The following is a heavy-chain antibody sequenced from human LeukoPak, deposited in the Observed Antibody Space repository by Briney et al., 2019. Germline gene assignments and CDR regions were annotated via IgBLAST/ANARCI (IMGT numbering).Heavy chain of an antibody. CDR2: IYASGTA. D-gene: IGHD6-25*01. V-gene: IGHV4-4*07. J-gene: IGHJ1*01. CDR3: ATYSSGYLYH. Sequence: SEALSLTCTVSGGSISGLYWSWIRQPAGKGLEWVGRIYASGTANYNPSLQSRVIMSADRSKNQFSLELKSVAAADTAVYYCATYSSGYLYHWGQGTLVTVSS. CDR1: GGSISGLY.